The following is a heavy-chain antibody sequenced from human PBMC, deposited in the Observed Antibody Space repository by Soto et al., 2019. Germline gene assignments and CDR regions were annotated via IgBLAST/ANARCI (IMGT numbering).Heavy chain of an antibody. CDR3: ARASGGDYFDY. Sequence: SETLSLTCAVSGGSISSGGYSWSWIRQPPGKGLEWIGYIYHSGSTYYNPSLKSRVTISVDRSKNQFSLKLSSVTAADTAVYYCARASGGDYFDYWGQGTLVTVS. D-gene: IGHD3-16*01. CDR1: GGSISSGGYS. J-gene: IGHJ4*02. CDR2: IYHSGST. V-gene: IGHV4-30-2*01.